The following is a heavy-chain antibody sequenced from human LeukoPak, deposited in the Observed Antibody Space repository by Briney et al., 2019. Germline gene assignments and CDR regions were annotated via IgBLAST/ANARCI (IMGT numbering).Heavy chain of an antibody. CDR2: IYPGDSDT. CDR3: VASSYSSSWYYFDY. J-gene: IGHJ4*02. Sequence: GESLKISCKGSGNSFTSYWSGWVRQMPGKGLEWMGIIYPGDSDTRYSPSFQGQVTISADKSISTAYLQWSSLKASDTAMYYCVASSYSSSWYYFDYWGQGTLVTVSS. D-gene: IGHD6-13*01. CDR1: GNSFTSYW. V-gene: IGHV5-51*01.